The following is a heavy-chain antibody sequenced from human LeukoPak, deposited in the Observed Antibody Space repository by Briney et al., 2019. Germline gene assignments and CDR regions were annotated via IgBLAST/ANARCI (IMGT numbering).Heavy chain of an antibody. D-gene: IGHD1-26*01. V-gene: IGHV5-51*01. CDR3: ARRSVGSYGRYYFDY. CDR1: GYSFTSYW. Sequence: GESLKISSKGSGYSFTSYWSGWVRQMPGKGLEWLGIIYPGDSDTTYSPSFQGQVTISADKSISTAYLQWSSLKASDTAMYYCARRSVGSYGRYYFDYWGQGTLVTVSS. J-gene: IGHJ4*02. CDR2: IYPGDSDT.